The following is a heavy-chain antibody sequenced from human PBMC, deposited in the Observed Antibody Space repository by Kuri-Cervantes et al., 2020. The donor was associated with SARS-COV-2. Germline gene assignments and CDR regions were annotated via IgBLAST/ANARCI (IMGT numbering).Heavy chain of an antibody. D-gene: IGHD2-2*01. J-gene: IGHJ4*02. CDR1: GFTVSSNY. CDR3: ARVGGSIVVVPAATDY. Sequence: GGSLRLSCAASGFTVSSNYMSWVRQAPGKGLEWVSSISSSSSYIYYADSVKGRFTISRDNAKNSLYLQMNSLRAEDTAVYYCARVGGSIVVVPAATDYWGQGTLVTVSS. V-gene: IGHV3-21*01. CDR2: ISSSSSYI.